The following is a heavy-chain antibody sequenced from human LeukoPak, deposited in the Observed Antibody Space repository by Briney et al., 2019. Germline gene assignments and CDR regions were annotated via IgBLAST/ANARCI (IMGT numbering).Heavy chain of an antibody. Sequence: SETLSLTCTVSGGSISSSSYYWGWIRQPPGKGLEWIGSIYYSGSTYYNPSLKSRVTISVDTSKNQFSLKLSSVTAADTAVYYCARGGYYYDSSGYYDYAFDIWGQGTMVTVSS. CDR1: GGSISSSSYY. D-gene: IGHD3-22*01. V-gene: IGHV4-39*07. CDR2: IYYSGST. CDR3: ARGGYYYDSSGYYDYAFDI. J-gene: IGHJ3*02.